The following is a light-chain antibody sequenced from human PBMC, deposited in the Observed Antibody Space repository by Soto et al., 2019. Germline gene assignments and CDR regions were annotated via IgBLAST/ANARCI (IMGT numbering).Light chain of an antibody. V-gene: IGLV2-14*01. CDR2: EVT. Sequence: QPVLTQPASVSGSPGQSITISCTGTINDVGGYNSVSWYQQHPGKAPKLIIYEVTSRPSGVSNRFSGSKSGNTASLTISGLQADDEADYYCNSYTSDSTLVVFGGGTKLTVL. CDR3: NSYTSDSTLVV. J-gene: IGLJ2*01. CDR1: INDVGGYNS.